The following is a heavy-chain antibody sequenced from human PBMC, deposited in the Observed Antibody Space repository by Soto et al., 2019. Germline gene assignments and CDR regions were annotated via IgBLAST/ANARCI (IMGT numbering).Heavy chain of an antibody. CDR2: IIPIFGTA. Sequence: SXKVSFKATGGTXISYAIRLVRQAPGQGLEWMGGIIPIFGTANYAQKFQGRVTITAEESTSTAYMELSSMRSEDTAVYYCASPQWELLLWGQGTLVTVSS. D-gene: IGHD1-26*01. J-gene: IGHJ4*02. V-gene: IGHV1-69*13. CDR3: ASPQWELLL. CDR1: GGTXISYA.